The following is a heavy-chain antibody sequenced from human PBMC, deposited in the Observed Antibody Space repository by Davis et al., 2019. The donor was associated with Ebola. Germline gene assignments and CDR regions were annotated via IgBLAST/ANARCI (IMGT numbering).Heavy chain of an antibody. D-gene: IGHD1-1*01. Sequence: ASVKVSCKASGYTFGDYYVHWVRQAPGQGLEWMGRFNPNSGGTNFEQKFQDRFTMTWDTSVNTAYMELGRLRSDDTATYYCAREGWTTGVDYWGRGTLVTVSS. CDR1: GYTFGDYY. J-gene: IGHJ4*02. CDR2: FNPNSGGT. CDR3: AREGWTTGVDY. V-gene: IGHV1-2*06.